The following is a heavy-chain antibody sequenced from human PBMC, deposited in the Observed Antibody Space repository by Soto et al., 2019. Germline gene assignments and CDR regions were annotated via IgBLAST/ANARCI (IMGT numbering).Heavy chain of an antibody. CDR3: ARDNYGPLDY. CDR1: GYTFSNYG. D-gene: IGHD3-10*01. J-gene: IGHJ4*02. CDR2: ISLYSDGT. Sequence: GASVKVSCKTSGYTFSNYGITWVRQAPGQPLEWLGWISLYSDGTNYTQKFQGRLTMTRDTSTGAVYMELYSLRSDDTSVYYCARDNYGPLDYWGQGTLVTVSS. V-gene: IGHV1-18*01.